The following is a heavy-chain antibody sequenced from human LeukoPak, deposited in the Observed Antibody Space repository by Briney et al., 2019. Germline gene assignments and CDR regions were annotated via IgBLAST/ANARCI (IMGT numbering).Heavy chain of an antibody. Sequence: GGSLRLSCAASGFTFSSYAMSWVRQAPGKGLEWVSYISSSSSTIYYADSVKGRFTISRDNAKNSLYLQMNSLRAEDTAVYYCASLGSTAMAPRDYWGQGTLVTVSS. D-gene: IGHD5-18*01. CDR2: ISSSSSTI. CDR1: GFTFSSYA. V-gene: IGHV3-48*04. CDR3: ASLGSTAMAPRDY. J-gene: IGHJ4*02.